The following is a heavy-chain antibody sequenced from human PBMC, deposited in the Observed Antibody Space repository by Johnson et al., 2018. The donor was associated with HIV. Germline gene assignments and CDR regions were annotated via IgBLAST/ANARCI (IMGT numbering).Heavy chain of an antibody. V-gene: IGHV3-11*04. J-gene: IGHJ3*01. CDR1: GFIFSKYN. CDR3: ARDATPWGGDYVGYAFDL. CDR2: ITSSGSSV. Sequence: HVQLVESGGDLVKPGGSLRLSCEVSGFIFSKYNMAWIRQAPGKGLECLSYITSSGSSVYYTDSVKGRFTISRDNAKTSLFLRMNSLRAEDSAIYYCARDATPWGGDYVGYAFDLWGQGTVVTVSS. D-gene: IGHD4-17*01.